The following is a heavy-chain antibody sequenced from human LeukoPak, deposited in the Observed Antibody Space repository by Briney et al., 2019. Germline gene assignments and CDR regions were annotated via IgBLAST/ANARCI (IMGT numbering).Heavy chain of an antibody. D-gene: IGHD6-13*01. J-gene: IGHJ4*02. Sequence: GGSLRLSSATAGFTFSSYSMNWVRQTWGKWLEWASAISSSSSYIYYADSVKGRFTISRDNAKNSLYLQMNSLRAEDTAVYYCARVLGYSSSWPFDYWGQGTLVTVSS. V-gene: IGHV3-21*01. CDR2: ISSSSSYI. CDR3: ARVLGYSSSWPFDY. CDR1: GFTFSSYS.